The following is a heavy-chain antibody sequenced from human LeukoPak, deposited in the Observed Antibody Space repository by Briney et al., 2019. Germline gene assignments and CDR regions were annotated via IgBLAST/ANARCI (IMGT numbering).Heavy chain of an antibody. Sequence: ASVKVPCKTSGYTFTASYMHWVRQAPGQGLEWMGWINPNSGETNYAPKFQGRVTMTRDTSITTAYMEVTRLTSDDTAIYYCARVLGSRFDPWGQGTLVTVSS. CDR1: GYTFTASY. J-gene: IGHJ5*02. V-gene: IGHV1-2*02. CDR2: INPNSGET. CDR3: ARVLGSRFDP.